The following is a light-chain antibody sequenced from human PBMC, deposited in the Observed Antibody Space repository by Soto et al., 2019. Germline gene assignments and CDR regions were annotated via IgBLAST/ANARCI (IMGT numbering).Light chain of an antibody. CDR2: KAS. CDR1: QSITRW. CDR3: QQYNSYST. J-gene: IGKJ3*01. V-gene: IGKV1-5*03. Sequence: DIQMTQSPSTLSASVGDRVTITCRASQSITRWLAWYQQKPGKDPKLLIYKASNLGGGVPSRFSGDGSGTEFTLTISSLQPEYSTTYYCQQYNSYSTFGPGTKVDIK.